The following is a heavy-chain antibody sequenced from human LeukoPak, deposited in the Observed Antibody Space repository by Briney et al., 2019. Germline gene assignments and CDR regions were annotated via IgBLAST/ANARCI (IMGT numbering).Heavy chain of an antibody. CDR2: IYYSGST. V-gene: IGHV4-61*05. CDR3: ARHTGEYSYGYRYFEY. Sequence: SETLSLTCIVSGDSISSSSYYWAWIRQPPGKGLECIGYIYYSGSTNYKPSLKSRVTISVDTSKNQFSLKLSSVTAADTAVYYCARHTGEYSYGYRYFEYWGQGTVVTVSS. CDR1: GDSISSSSYY. D-gene: IGHD5-18*01. J-gene: IGHJ4*02.